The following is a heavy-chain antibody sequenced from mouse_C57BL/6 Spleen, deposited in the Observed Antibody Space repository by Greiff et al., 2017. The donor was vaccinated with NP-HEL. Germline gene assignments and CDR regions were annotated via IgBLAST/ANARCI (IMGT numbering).Heavy chain of an antibody. V-gene: IGHV5-4*03. J-gene: IGHJ4*01. CDR1: GFTFSSYA. D-gene: IGHD2-5*01. CDR3: ARVNYSNNYYAMDY. CDR2: ISDGGSYT. Sequence: EVKVVESGGGLVKPGGSLKLSCAASGFTFSSYAMSWVRQTPEKRLEWVATISDGGSYTYYPDNVKGRFTISRDNAKNNLYLQMSHLKSEDTAMYYCARVNYSNNYYAMDYWGQGTSVTVSS.